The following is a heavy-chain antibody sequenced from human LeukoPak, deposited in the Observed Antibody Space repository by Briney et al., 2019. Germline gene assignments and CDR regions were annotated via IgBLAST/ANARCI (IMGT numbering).Heavy chain of an antibody. J-gene: IGHJ4*02. CDR3: ARDYGYGVTVMISDDY. CDR1: GYTFNRYG. Sequence: ASVKVSCKASGYTFNRYGITWVRQAPGQGLEWMGWISVYNGNTNYAQELQGRVTTTTDTSTSTAYMELRSLRSDDTAMYYCARDYGYGVTVMISDDYWGQGTLVTVSS. V-gene: IGHV1-18*01. CDR2: ISVYNGNT. D-gene: IGHD5-12*01.